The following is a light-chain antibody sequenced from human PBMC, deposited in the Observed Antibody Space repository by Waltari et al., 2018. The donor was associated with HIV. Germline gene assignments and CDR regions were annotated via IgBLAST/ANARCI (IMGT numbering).Light chain of an antibody. V-gene: IGLV1-44*01. CDR1: NSTIGSNT. J-gene: IGLJ2*01. Sequence: QPVLTQPPSASGTPGQRVTLSCPGSNSTIGSNTLKSYQQLPGTAPKLLISNKNRRPSGVPDRFSGSKSGTSASLAISGLQSEDEADYYCAAWDDSRNGDVIFGGGTKLTVL. CDR2: NKN. CDR3: AAWDDSRNGDVI.